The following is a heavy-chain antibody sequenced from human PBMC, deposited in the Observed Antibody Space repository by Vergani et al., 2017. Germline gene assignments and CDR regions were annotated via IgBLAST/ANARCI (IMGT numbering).Heavy chain of an antibody. CDR1: GFTFSSYW. Sequence: EVQLVESGGGLVQPGGSLRLSCAASGFTFSSYWMSWVRQAPGKGLEWVANIKQDGSEKYYADSVKGRFTISRDNSKNTLYLQMNSLRAEDTAVYYCARDSPAQGGAFDIWGQGTMVTVSS. J-gene: IGHJ3*02. V-gene: IGHV3-7*01. CDR2: IKQDGSEK. CDR3: ARDSPAQGGAFDI.